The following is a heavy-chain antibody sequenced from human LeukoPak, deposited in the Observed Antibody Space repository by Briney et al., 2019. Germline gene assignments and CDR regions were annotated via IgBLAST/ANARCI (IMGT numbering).Heavy chain of an antibody. D-gene: IGHD6-19*01. CDR1: GFTFSSYS. J-gene: IGHJ3*02. V-gene: IGHV3-21*01. Sequence: GSLRLSCAASGFTFSSYSMNWVRQAPGKGLEWVSSISSSSSYIYYADSVKGRFTISRDNAKNSLYLQMNSLRAEDTAVYYCARDFIAVAGTGAFDIWGQGTMVTVSS. CDR3: ARDFIAVAGTGAFDI. CDR2: ISSSSSYI.